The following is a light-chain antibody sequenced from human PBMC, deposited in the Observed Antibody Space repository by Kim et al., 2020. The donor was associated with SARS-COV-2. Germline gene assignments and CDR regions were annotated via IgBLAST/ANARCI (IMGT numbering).Light chain of an antibody. CDR1: SSNIGSNT. CDR2: SNN. J-gene: IGLJ2*01. Sequence: ELTQPPSASGTPGQRVIFSCSGSSSNIGSNTVTWYQQLPGTAPKLLIYSNNQRPSGAPARFSGSKSGTSASLAISGLQSEDEADYYCSAWDDSLNGPLFGGGNQLTVL. CDR3: SAWDDSLNGPL. V-gene: IGLV1-44*01.